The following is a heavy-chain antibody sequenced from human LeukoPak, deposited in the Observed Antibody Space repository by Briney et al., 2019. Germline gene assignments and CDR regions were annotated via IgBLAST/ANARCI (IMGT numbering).Heavy chain of an antibody. CDR3: ARGGRAFDI. J-gene: IGHJ3*02. D-gene: IGHD3-16*01. Sequence: GGSLGLSCAASGFTFSSYWMHWVRQVPGRGLVWVSHINSDGRRTNSADSVKGRFTISRDNAKNTLYLQMNSLRADDTAVYYCARGGRAFDIWGHGTMVTVSS. V-gene: IGHV3-74*01. CDR2: INSDGRRT. CDR1: GFTFSSYW.